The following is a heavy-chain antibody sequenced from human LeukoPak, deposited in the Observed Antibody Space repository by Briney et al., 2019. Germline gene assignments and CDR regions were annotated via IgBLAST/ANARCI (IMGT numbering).Heavy chain of an antibody. J-gene: IGHJ6*02. Sequence: GGSLRLSCVASGFTFSDYYMSWIRQAPGKGLEWVSHISSRGTITYYADSVKGRFTISRDNAKNSLYLQMNSLRDEDTALYYCAKDKAVAGTRGGYYYGMDVWGQGTTVTVSS. CDR3: AKDKAVAGTRGGYYYGMDV. CDR1: GFTFSDYY. D-gene: IGHD6-19*01. CDR2: ISSRGTIT. V-gene: IGHV3-11*01.